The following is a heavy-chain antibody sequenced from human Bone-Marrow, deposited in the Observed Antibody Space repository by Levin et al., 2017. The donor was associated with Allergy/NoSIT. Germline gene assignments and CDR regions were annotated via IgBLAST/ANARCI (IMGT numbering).Heavy chain of an antibody. CDR1: EFTFTRYD. J-gene: IGHJ4*02. Sequence: GGSLRLSCTASEFTFTRYDIHWVRQAPGKGLEWVAVIAYDGSYKYYADSVKDRFTISRDESNNTLFLQMNRLRTEDTAVYYCAKPRGPHYDTSGLDYWGQGTLVTVSS. D-gene: IGHD3-22*01. CDR2: IAYDGSYK. V-gene: IGHV3-30*18. CDR3: AKPRGPHYDTSGLDY.